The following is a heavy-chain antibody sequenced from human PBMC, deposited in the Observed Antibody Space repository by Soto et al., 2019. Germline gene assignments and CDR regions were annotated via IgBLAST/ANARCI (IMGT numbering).Heavy chain of an antibody. CDR2: INPSGGST. CDR3: ARGDYDFWSGPGWFDP. CDR1: GYTFTSYY. D-gene: IGHD3-3*01. J-gene: IGHJ5*02. V-gene: IGHV1-46*01. Sequence: ASVEVSCKASGYTFTSYYMRWVRQAPGQGLELMGIINPSGGSTSYAQKFQGRVTMTRDTSTSTVYMELSSLRSEDTAVYYCARGDYDFWSGPGWFDPWGQGTLVNVSS.